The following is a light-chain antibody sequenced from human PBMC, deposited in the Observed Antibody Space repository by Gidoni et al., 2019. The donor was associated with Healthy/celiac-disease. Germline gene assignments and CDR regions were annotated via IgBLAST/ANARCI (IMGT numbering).Light chain of an antibody. V-gene: IGKV4-1*01. CDR2: WAS. J-gene: IGKJ3*01. CDR3: QQYYSTPFT. Sequence: DLVMTQSPDSLAVSLAERATINCKSSQSVLYSPNNKNYLAWYQQKPGQPPKLLICWASTREAGVPDRFSGSGSGTDFTLTISSLQAEDVAVYYCQQYYSTPFTFGPGTKVDIK. CDR1: QSVLYSPNNKNY.